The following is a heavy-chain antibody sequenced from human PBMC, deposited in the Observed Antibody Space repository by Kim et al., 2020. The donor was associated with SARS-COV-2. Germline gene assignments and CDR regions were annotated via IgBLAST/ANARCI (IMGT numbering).Heavy chain of an antibody. CDR2: IKSKAHGGAT. J-gene: IGHJ4*02. V-gene: IGHV3-15*01. CDR3: TTEFYGSGYS. D-gene: IGHD3-10*01. Sequence: GGSLRLSCAASGFTFNNAWMTWVRQAPGKGLEWVGRIKSKAHGGATDYAAPVKGRFTISRDDSKNTLYLQMDSLKTEDTAVYYCTTEFYGSGYSWGQGTL. CDR1: GFTFNNAW.